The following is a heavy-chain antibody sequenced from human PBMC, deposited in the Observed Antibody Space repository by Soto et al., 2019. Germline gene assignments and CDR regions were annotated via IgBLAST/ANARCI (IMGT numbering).Heavy chain of an antibody. D-gene: IGHD2-15*01. CDR2: ISYDGVNK. V-gene: IGHV3-30*18. J-gene: IGHJ2*01. Sequence: QVQLVESGGGVVQPGRSLRLSCAASGFTFSSYGMHWVRQAPGNGLAWVAVISYDGVNKHYADSVKGRFTISRDNPKKTVYLKMNGLSAEDTAVYYCAKDCSGGSCSTFDLWGRGTLVTVSS. CDR3: AKDCSGGSCSTFDL. CDR1: GFTFSSYG.